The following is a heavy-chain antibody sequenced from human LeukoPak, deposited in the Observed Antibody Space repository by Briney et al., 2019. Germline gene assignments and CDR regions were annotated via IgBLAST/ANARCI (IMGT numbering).Heavy chain of an antibody. V-gene: IGHV1-18*01. J-gene: IGHJ4*02. CDR3: ARGVIVAATHFDN. CDR1: GYTFTSYG. D-gene: IGHD1-26*01. CDR2: ISAYNGNT. Sequence: ASVKVSCKASGYTFTSYGIRWVRQAPGQGLEWMGWISAYNGNTNYAQKFQGRVTITTDESTSTGYVELSSLRSEDTAVYYCARGVIVAATHFDNWGQGTLVTVSS.